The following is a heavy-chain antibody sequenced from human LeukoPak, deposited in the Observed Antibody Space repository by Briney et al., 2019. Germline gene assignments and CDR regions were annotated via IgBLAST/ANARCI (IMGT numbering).Heavy chain of an antibody. CDR3: AMRDRGYGLGI. Sequence: SGGSLRLSCAASGFSLRAYDLIWVRQAPGKGLDWVSIINGGGDIMMYEDSVKGRFTISRDNSKNTFYLQMNSLRVEDTAVYYCAMRDRGYGLGIWGQGTMVTVSS. J-gene: IGHJ3*02. CDR2: INGGGDIM. V-gene: IGHV3-23*01. CDR1: GFSLRAYD. D-gene: IGHD3-10*01.